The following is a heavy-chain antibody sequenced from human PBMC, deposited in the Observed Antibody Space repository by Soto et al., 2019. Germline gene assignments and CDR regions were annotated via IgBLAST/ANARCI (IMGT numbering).Heavy chain of an antibody. D-gene: IGHD6-19*01. Sequence: EMQLVESGGGWVQPGGSLRLSCVASGFTFTSHEMNWVRQAPGTGPEWLSYINGGGSSIYYADYVKGRFTISRDNAKNSLYLQMNRLRGEDSAFYYCATPIEDSSSGNYYFDVWGRGTLVTVSS. CDR2: INGGGSSI. CDR1: GFTFTSHE. CDR3: ATPIEDSSSGNYYFDV. V-gene: IGHV3-48*03. J-gene: IGHJ2*01.